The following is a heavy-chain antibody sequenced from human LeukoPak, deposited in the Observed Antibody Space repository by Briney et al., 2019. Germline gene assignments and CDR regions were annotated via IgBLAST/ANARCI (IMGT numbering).Heavy chain of an antibody. CDR2: ISSSGSPV. CDR1: GFTFRNYE. CDR3: ARGEWELLGFDY. Sequence: GGSLRLSCAASGFTFRNYEMNWARQAPEKGLEWVSYISSSGSPVYYADSVKGRFTVSRENAKNSLYLQMNSLRAEDTAVYYCARGEWELLGFDYWGQGTLVTVSS. J-gene: IGHJ4*02. D-gene: IGHD1-26*01. V-gene: IGHV3-48*03.